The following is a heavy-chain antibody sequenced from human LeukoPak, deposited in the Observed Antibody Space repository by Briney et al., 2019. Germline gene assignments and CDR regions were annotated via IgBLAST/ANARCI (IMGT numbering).Heavy chain of an antibody. J-gene: IGHJ4*02. CDR3: LRYHRWSFDY. V-gene: IGHV3-66*01. D-gene: IGHD6-13*01. Sequence: GSLRLSCAASGFTVSSNYMSWVCKAPGQGLERVSVIYSGGSTYYADSVTGRFPISRDNSKTTLYLQMNKLSANATAAYYYLRYHRWSFDYWGQGNIVTVSS. CDR2: IYSGGST. CDR1: GFTVSSNY.